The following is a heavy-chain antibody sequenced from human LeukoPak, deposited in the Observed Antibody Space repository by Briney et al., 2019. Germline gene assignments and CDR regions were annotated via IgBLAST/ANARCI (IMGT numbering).Heavy chain of an antibody. Sequence: SVKVSCKASGGTFSSYAISWVRQAPGQGLEWMGGIIPIFGTANYVQKFQGRVTMTRNTSISTAYMELSSLRSEDTAVYYCARSRGIRGDPFDYWGQGTLVTVSS. V-gene: IGHV1-69*05. CDR3: ARSRGIRGDPFDY. CDR2: IIPIFGTA. CDR1: GGTFSSYA. D-gene: IGHD3-10*01. J-gene: IGHJ4*02.